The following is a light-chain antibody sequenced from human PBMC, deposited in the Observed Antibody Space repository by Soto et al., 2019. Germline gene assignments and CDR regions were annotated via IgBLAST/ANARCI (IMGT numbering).Light chain of an antibody. CDR3: HSYTPSDTYV. J-gene: IGLJ1*01. CDR1: SSGVGGYTY. V-gene: IGLV2-14*01. Sequence: QSALPQPPSAPGSPGQSVTISCTGSSSGVGGYTYVSWYQQHPGKAPKLIIYEVSNRPSGVSNSFSGYKSDNTASLTISGLQAEDEADYYCHSYTPSDTYVFGTGTKVTVL. CDR2: EVS.